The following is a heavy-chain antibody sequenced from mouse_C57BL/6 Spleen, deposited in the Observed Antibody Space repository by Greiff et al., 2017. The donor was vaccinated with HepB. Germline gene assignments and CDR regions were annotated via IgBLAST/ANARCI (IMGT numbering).Heavy chain of an antibody. D-gene: IGHD2-3*01. J-gene: IGHJ2*01. V-gene: IGHV5-9*01. CDR3: ARSYDGYYENFFDY. CDR1: GFTFSSYT. Sequence: DVMLVESGGGLVKPGGSLKLSCAASGFTFSSYTMSWVRQTPEKRLEWVATISGGGGNTYYPDSVKGRFTISRDNAKNTLYLQMSSLRSEDTALYYCARSYDGYYENFFDYWGQGTTLTVSS. CDR2: ISGGGGNT.